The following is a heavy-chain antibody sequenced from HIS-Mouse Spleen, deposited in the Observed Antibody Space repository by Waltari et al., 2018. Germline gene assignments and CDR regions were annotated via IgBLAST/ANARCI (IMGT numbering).Heavy chain of an antibody. J-gene: IGHJ4*02. CDR1: GFTFSSSG. CDR3: AKGGLMVYAIGDY. D-gene: IGHD2-8*01. V-gene: IGHV3-33*06. Sequence: QVQLVESGGGVVQPGRSLRLSWAASGFTFSSSGVHWGGQAPGKGLEWVAVIWYDGSNKYYADSVKGRFTISRDNSKNTLYLQMNSLRAEDTAVYYCAKGGLMVYAIGDYWGQGTLVTVSS. CDR2: IWYDGSNK.